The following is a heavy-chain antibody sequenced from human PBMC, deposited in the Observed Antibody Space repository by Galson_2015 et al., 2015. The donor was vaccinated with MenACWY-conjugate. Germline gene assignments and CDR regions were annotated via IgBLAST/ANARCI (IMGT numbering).Heavy chain of an antibody. Sequence: CAISGDSVSSNSAAWNWIRQSPSRGLEWLGRTYYRSKWYNDYAVSVKSRITINPDTSKNQFSLQLNSVTPEDTAVYYCARSDIVVVPAAMPRAENAVDLWGPGTMVTASS. CDR1: GDSVSSNSAA. J-gene: IGHJ3*01. D-gene: IGHD2-2*01. CDR2: TYYRSKWYN. CDR3: ARSDIVVVPAAMPRAENAVDL. V-gene: IGHV6-1*01.